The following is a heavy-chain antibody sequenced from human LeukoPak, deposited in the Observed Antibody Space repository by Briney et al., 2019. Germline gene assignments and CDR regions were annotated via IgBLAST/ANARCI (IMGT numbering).Heavy chain of an antibody. Sequence: SETLSLTCTVSGGSISTSNYYWGWIRQPPGKGLEWIGNIFYSGSTYYGPSLKSRLTISLDTSRNQFSLKLSSVTAADTAVYYCATMYSSGWYPRPNNWFDPWGQGTLVTVSS. CDR1: GGSISTSNYY. V-gene: IGHV4-39*01. J-gene: IGHJ5*02. CDR3: ATMYSSGWYPRPNNWFDP. CDR2: IFYSGST. D-gene: IGHD6-19*01.